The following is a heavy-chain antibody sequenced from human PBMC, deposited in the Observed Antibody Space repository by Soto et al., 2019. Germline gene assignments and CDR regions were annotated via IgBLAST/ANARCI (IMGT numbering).Heavy chain of an antibody. V-gene: IGHV4-30-2*03. CDR1: GGSIRSGGYS. J-gene: IGHJ4*02. CDR3: ARHSNRNYGLYYFDY. Sequence: SETKSVTYAVSGGSIRSGGYSWSWIRQPPGKGLEWIGFIYHSGSTKYKPSLKSRVTISVDTSKNQFSLKVSSATAADTAVYYCARHSNRNYGLYYFDYWGLGALVTVSS. D-gene: IGHD4-4*01. CDR2: IYHSGST.